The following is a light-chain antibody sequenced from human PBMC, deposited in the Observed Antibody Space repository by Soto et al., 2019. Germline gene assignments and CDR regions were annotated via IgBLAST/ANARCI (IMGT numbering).Light chain of an antibody. CDR3: QQYESSTM. CDR1: QSISSW. J-gene: IGKJ1*01. CDR2: EAS. Sequence: DIQMTQSRSSLSASVGDGVTITCRASQSISSWLAWYQQKPGKAPRLLIYEASTLEGGVPSRFSGSGSGTECTLTISRRQRDDYATDWCQQYESSTMFGQGTKVDIK. V-gene: IGKV1-5*03.